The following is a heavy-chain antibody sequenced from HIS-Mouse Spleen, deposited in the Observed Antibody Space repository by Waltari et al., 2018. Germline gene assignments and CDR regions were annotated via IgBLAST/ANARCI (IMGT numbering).Heavy chain of an antibody. J-gene: IGHJ5*02. CDR3: ARTPATKWELLHVSRDWFDP. D-gene: IGHD1-26*01. V-gene: IGHV1-2*02. CDR2: INPNSGGT. CDR1: GYTFTGHY. Sequence: QVQLVQSGAEVKKPGASVKVSCKASGYTFTGHYMHWVRQASGQGLEWMGGINPNSGGTNYAQKFQGRVTMTRDTSISKAYMELSRLRSDDTAVYYCARTPATKWELLHVSRDWFDPWGQGTLVTVSS.